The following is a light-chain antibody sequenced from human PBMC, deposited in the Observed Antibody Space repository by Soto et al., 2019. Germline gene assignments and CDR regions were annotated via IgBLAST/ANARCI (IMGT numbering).Light chain of an antibody. J-gene: IGLJ2*01. CDR1: SSDVGVYNH. CDR2: EVN. Sequence: QSVLTQPASVSGSPGQSITISCTRTSSDVGVYNHVSWYQQNPGKAPKLMIYEVNNRPSGVSDRFSGSKSGNTASLTISGLQAEDEADYFCSSSTTSTTLIFGGGTQLTVL. V-gene: IGLV2-14*01. CDR3: SSSTTSTTLI.